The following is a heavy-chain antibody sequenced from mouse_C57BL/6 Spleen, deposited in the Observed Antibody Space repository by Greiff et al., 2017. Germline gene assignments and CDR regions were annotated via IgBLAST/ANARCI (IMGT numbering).Heavy chain of an antibody. Sequence: EVKLVESGGGLVKPGGSLKLSCAASGFTFSDYGMHWVRQAPEKGLEWVAYISSGSSTIYYAYTVKGRCTISRDNAKTTLFLQMTSLRSEDTAMYYCSNTRVRRAFYAMDYWGQGTSVTVSS. D-gene: IGHD2-12*01. CDR2: ISSGSSTI. CDR3: SNTRVRRAFYAMDY. CDR1: GFTFSDYG. J-gene: IGHJ4*01. V-gene: IGHV5-17*01.